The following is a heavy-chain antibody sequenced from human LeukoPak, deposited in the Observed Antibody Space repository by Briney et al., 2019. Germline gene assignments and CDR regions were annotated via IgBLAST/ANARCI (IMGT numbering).Heavy chain of an antibody. CDR1: GGSISSYY. Sequence: SETLSLTCTVSGGSISSYYWNWIRQPPGKGLEWIGYIYYSGSTNYNSSLKSRVTISVDTSKNQFSLGLSSVTAADTAVYYCARTSIVVVPATYNGDAFDIWGQGTMVTVSP. CDR2: IYYSGST. V-gene: IGHV4-59*01. J-gene: IGHJ3*02. CDR3: ARTSIVVVPATYNGDAFDI. D-gene: IGHD2-2*01.